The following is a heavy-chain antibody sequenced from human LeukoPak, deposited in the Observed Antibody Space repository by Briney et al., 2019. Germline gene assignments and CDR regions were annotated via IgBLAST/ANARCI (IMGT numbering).Heavy chain of an antibody. CDR2: IYSGGST. D-gene: IGHD6-6*01. Sequence: GGSLRLSCAASGFTVSSNYMSWVRQAPGKGLEWVSVIYSGGSTYYADSVKGRFTISRDNSKNTLYLQMNSLRAEDTAVYYSARDTDYSSSPIVYFDYWGQGTLVTVSP. V-gene: IGHV3-66*02. CDR3: ARDTDYSSSPIVYFDY. CDR1: GFTVSSNY. J-gene: IGHJ4*02.